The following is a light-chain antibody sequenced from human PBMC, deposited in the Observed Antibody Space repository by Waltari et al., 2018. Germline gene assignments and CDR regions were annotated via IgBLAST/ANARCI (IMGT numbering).Light chain of an antibody. CDR3: AAWDDTLNGHFV. CDR1: RSNIGTNT. V-gene: IGLV1-44*01. J-gene: IGLJ1*01. CDR2: GND. Sequence: QSVLTQPPSASGTPGQTVTISCSGRRSNIGTNTVNWYQQLPGTAPKVVIYGNDQRPSGVPDRFSGSKSGTSASLAISGFQSEDEADYYCAAWDDTLNGHFVFGTGTKVTVL.